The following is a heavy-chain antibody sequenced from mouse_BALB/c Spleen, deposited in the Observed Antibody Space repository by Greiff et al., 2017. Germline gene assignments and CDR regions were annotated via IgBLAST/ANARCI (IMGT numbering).Heavy chain of an antibody. CDR1: GFTFSSYA. V-gene: IGHV5-9-3*01. CDR3: ARHGDFDY. CDR2: ISSGGSYT. J-gene: IGHJ2*01. Sequence: EVKVVESGGGLVKPGGSLKLSCAASGFTFSSYAMSWVRQTPEKRLEWVATISSGGSYTYYPDSVKGRFTISRDNAKNTLYLQMSSLRSEDTAMYYCARHGDFDYWGQGTTLTVSS.